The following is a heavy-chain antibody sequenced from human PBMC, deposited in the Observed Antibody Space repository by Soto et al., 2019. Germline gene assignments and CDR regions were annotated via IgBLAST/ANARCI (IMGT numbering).Heavy chain of an antibody. J-gene: IGHJ6*03. Sequence: QVQLVESGGGLVKPGVSLRLSCTASGFTFSDYYMSWIRQAPGKGLEWVSYISSSGSTIYYADSVKGQFTISRDNAKNSLYLQMNSRRAEDTAVYYCARTMVRGVMTLQHYYYMDVWCKGTTGTVSS. CDR3: ARTMVRGVMTLQHYYYMDV. CDR1: GFTFSDYY. D-gene: IGHD3-10*01. CDR2: ISSSGSTI. V-gene: IGHV3-11*01.